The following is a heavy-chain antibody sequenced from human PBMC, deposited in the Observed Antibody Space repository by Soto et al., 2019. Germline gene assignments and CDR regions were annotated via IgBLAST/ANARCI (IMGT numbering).Heavy chain of an antibody. CDR3: ARGLVYCHSGTCYRAWFDP. Sequence: QVQLEQSGAEVKKHGASVKVSCKASGYIFTTHGISWVRQAPGQGLEWMGWVSGDNGHTNYAQSLQGRVTLTTDTSTNTAYMELGRLRSDETAVYYCARGLVYCHSGTCYRAWFDPWGQGTLVPVSS. CDR2: VSGDNGHT. D-gene: IGHD2-2*01. J-gene: IGHJ5*02. CDR1: GYIFTTHG. V-gene: IGHV1-18*01.